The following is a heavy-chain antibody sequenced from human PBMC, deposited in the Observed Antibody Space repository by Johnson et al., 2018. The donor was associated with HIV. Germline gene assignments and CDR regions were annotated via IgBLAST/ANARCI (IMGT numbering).Heavy chain of an antibody. CDR1: GFIFSTYG. V-gene: IGHV3-48*04. D-gene: IGHD2-21*02. Sequence: VQMVESGGGVVQPGRSVRLYCAASGFIFSTYGMHWVRQAPGKGLEWVSYISSSGSTIYYADSVKGRFTISRDNAKNSLYLQMNSLRAEDTAVYYCASAYTANIWGQGTKVTVSS. J-gene: IGHJ3*02. CDR3: ASAYTANI. CDR2: ISSSGSTI.